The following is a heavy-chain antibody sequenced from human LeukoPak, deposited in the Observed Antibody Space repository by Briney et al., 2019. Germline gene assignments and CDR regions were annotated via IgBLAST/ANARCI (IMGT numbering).Heavy chain of an antibody. V-gene: IGHV4-38-2*01. CDR2: IYHSGST. J-gene: IGHJ4*02. CDR3: VCRGYSGYDPIDY. Sequence: PSETLSLTCAVSGYSISSGYYWGWIRQPPGKGLEWIGSIYHSGSTYYNPSLKSRVIISVDTSKNQFSLKLSSVTAADTAVYYRVCRGYSGYDPIDYWGQGTLVTVSS. CDR1: GYSISSGYY. D-gene: IGHD5-12*01.